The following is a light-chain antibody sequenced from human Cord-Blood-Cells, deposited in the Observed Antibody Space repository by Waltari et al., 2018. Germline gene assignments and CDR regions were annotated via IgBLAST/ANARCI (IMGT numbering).Light chain of an antibody. V-gene: IGKV1-27*01. CDR2: AAS. J-gene: IGKJ4*01. CDR1: QALSNH. Sequence: IQMTQSPPPPSASVADSVPLTCRASQALSNHVACDQQQPGKVPKLLFYAASTMQSGVPSRFSGSGSGTDFTLTISSLQPEDVATYYCQKYNSAPQTFGGGTKVEIK. CDR3: QKYNSAPQT.